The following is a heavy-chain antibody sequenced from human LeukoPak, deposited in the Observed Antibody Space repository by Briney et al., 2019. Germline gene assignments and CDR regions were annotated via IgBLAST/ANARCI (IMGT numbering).Heavy chain of an antibody. D-gene: IGHD3-16*01. CDR3: ARLSVLSGSKD. Sequence: TGGSLRLSCAASGFTFSSYSMNWVRQAPGRGLEWVSYISSSGSTIYYADSVKGRFTISRDNAKNSLYLQMNSLRAEDTAVYYCARLSVLSGSKDWGQGTLVTVSS. CDR1: GFTFSSYS. J-gene: IGHJ4*02. V-gene: IGHV3-48*04. CDR2: ISSSGSTI.